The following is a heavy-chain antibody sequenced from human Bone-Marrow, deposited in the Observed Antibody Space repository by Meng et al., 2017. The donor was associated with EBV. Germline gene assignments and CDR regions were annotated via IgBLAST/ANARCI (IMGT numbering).Heavy chain of an antibody. J-gene: IGHJ4*02. CDR2: INHSGST. Sequence: QVQLQQWGAGLLKPSEXLSLTCAVYGGSFSGYYWSWIRQPPGKGLEWIGEINHSGSTNYNPSLKSRVTISVDTSKNQFSLKLSSVTAADTAVYYCAREHAGERVDIVATSSLLDYWGQGTLVTVSS. CDR3: AREHAGERVDIVATSSLLDY. D-gene: IGHD5-12*01. CDR1: GGSFSGYY. V-gene: IGHV4-34*01.